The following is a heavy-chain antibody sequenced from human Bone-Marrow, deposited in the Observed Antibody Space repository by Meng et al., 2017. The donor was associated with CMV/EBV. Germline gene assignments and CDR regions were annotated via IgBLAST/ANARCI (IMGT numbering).Heavy chain of an antibody. D-gene: IGHD3-16*02. V-gene: IGHV3-21*01. CDR2: ISSSSYI. Sequence: GESLKISCAASGFTFSSYSMNWVRQAPGKGLEWVSSISSSSYIYYADSVKGRFTISRDNAKNSLYLQMNSLRAEDTAVYYCARARYYFDYWGQGTLVTVSS. CDR1: GFTFSSYS. CDR3: ARARYYFDY. J-gene: IGHJ4*02.